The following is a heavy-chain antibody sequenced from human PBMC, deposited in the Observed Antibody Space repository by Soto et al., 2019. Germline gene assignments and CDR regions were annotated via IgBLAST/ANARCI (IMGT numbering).Heavy chain of an antibody. V-gene: IGHV4-4*02. D-gene: IGHD5-18*01. CDR1: GGSISSSNW. CDR3: ATSSAETDTAMVTVFGYYYYGMDV. Sequence: SETLSLTCAVSGGSISSSNWWSWVRQPPGKGLEWIGEIYHSGSTNYNPSLKSRVTISVDKSKNQFSLKLSSVTAADTAVYYCATSSAETDTAMVTVFGYYYYGMDVWGQGTTVTVSS. J-gene: IGHJ6*02. CDR2: IYHSGST.